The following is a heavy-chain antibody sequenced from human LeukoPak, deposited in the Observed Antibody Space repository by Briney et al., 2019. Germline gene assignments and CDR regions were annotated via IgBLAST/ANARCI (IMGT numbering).Heavy chain of an antibody. CDR3: ARPRDGYNFGAFDL. CDR1: GDSISTYY. D-gene: IGHD5-24*01. J-gene: IGHJ3*01. V-gene: IGHV4-59*08. Sequence: PSETLSLTCTVSGDSISTYYWSWIRQPPGKGLEWIGNIHHSGRTNYNPSFKSRVTISVDTSKNQFSLKLDFVTAADTAVYYCARPRDGYNFGAFDLWGQGTLVSVSS. CDR2: IHHSGRT.